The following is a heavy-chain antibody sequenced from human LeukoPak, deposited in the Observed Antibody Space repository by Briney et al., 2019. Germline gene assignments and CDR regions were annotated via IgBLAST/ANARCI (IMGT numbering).Heavy chain of an antibody. CDR2: IYSGGST. CDR3: ARDQTGAIDAFDI. CDR1: GFTVSSNY. Sequence: SGGSLRLSCAASGFTVSSNYMSWVRQAPGKGLEWVSVIYSGGSTYYADSVKGRFTISRDNSKNTLYLQMNSLRAEDTAVYYCARDQTGAIDAFDIWGQGTMVTVSS. J-gene: IGHJ3*02. D-gene: IGHD2-8*02. V-gene: IGHV3-66*01.